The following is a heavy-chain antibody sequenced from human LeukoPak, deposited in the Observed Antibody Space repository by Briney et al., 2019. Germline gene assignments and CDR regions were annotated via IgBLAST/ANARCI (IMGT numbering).Heavy chain of an antibody. CDR1: GFTFSSYA. CDR2: ISSNGGST. D-gene: IGHD3-10*01. Sequence: PEGSLRLSCAASGFTFSSYAMHWVRQSPGKGLEYVSAISSNGGSTYYANSAKGRFTISRDNSKNTLYLQMGSLRAEDMAVYYCARGYYGSGSYYMDVWGKGTTVTISS. V-gene: IGHV3-64*01. J-gene: IGHJ6*03. CDR3: ARGYYGSGSYYMDV.